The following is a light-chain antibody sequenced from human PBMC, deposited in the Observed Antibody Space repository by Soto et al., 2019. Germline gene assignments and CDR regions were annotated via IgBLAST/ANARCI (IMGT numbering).Light chain of an antibody. Sequence: DIQMTQSPSSLSASVGDRVTITCRASQSISRNLNWYQHKPGKAPKLLIYAASSLQNGVPSRFSGGGSETEFTLSISSLQPEDFGTYYCQQSYTTASITLGQGTRLEIK. CDR1: QSISRN. V-gene: IGKV1-39*01. CDR2: AAS. CDR3: QQSYTTASIT. J-gene: IGKJ5*01.